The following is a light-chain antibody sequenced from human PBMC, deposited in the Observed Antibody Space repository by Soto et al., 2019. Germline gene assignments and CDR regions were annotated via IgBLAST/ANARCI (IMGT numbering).Light chain of an antibody. J-gene: IGLJ1*01. CDR2: DVS. CDR1: SSDVGGYNY. Sequence: QSALTQPASVSGSPGQSITISCTGTSSDVGGYNYVSWYQQHPGKAPKLMIYDVSDRPSGVSNRFSGSKSGNTASLTSSGLQAEDEADYYCSSYTSSSTYVFGPGTKVTVL. V-gene: IGLV2-14*01. CDR3: SSYTSSSTYV.